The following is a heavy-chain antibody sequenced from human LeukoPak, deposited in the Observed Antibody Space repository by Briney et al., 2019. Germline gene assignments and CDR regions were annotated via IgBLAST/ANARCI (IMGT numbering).Heavy chain of an antibody. V-gene: IGHV1-24*01. J-gene: IGHJ4*02. CDR3: ATDREYSSPWGFDY. Sequence: GASVKVSCKVSGYTLTELSMHRVRQAPGKGLEWMGGFDPEDGETIYAQKFQGRVTMTEDTSTDTAYMELSSLRSEDTAVYYCATDREYSSPWGFDYWGQGTLVTVSS. CDR1: GYTLTELS. D-gene: IGHD6-6*01. CDR2: FDPEDGET.